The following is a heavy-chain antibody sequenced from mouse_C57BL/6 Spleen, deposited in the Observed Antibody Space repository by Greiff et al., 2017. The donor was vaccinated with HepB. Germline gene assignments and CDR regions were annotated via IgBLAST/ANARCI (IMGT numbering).Heavy chain of an antibody. Sequence: VQRVESGAELVKPGASVKMSCKASGYTFTTYPIEWMKQNHGKSLEWIGNFHPYNDDTKYNEKFKGKATLTVEKSSSTVYLELSRLTSDDSAVYYCARRGDYSNYVWFAYWGQGTLVTVSA. J-gene: IGHJ3*01. V-gene: IGHV1-47*01. CDR3: ARRGDYSNYVWFAY. D-gene: IGHD2-5*01. CDR2: FHPYNDDT. CDR1: GYTFTTYP.